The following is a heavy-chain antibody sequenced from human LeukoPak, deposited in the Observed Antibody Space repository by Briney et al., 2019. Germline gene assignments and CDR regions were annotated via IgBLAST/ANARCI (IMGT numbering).Heavy chain of an antibody. J-gene: IGHJ4*02. V-gene: IGHV3-49*04. D-gene: IGHD1-26*01. Sequence: GGSLRLSCTTSGFNFEDYAMNWVRQAPGKGREWVGLITSKAYGGTTEFAASVKGRFSISRDESKPIAYLQMNSLKIEDTGVYYCTREVERGGSYWGVDSWGQGTQVTV. CDR1: GFNFEDYA. CDR3: TREVERGGSYWGVDS. CDR2: ITSKAYGGTT.